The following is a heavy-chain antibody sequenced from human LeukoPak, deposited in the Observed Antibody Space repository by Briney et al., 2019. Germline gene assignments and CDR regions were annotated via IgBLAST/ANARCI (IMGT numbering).Heavy chain of an antibody. CDR3: ARGGSGRPFDY. CDR1: GFTFNTYS. J-gene: IGHJ4*02. V-gene: IGHV3-21*01. Sequence: GGSLRLSCSASGFTFNTYSMNWVRQAPGKGLEWVSSISSSSSYIYYADSVKGRFTISRDNAKNSLYLQMNSLRAEDTAVYYCARGGSGRPFDYWGQGTLVTVSS. D-gene: IGHD3-10*01. CDR2: ISSSSSYI.